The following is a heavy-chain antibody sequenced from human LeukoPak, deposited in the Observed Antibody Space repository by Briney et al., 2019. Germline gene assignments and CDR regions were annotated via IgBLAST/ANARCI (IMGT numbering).Heavy chain of an antibody. CDR1: GYTFSGYY. CDR2: INPNSGGT. J-gene: IGHJ4*02. Sequence: ASVKVSCKASGYTFSGYYMHWVRQAPGQGLEWMGWINPNSGGTNYAQKFQGRVTMTRDTSISTAYMEMRRLRSDDTAVYYCARLGYSSGSGYWGQGTLVTVSS. D-gene: IGHD6-19*01. V-gene: IGHV1-2*02. CDR3: ARLGYSSGSGY.